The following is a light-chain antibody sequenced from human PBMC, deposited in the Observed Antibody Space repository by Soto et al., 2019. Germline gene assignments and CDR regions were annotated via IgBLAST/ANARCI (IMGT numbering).Light chain of an antibody. V-gene: IGKV3-15*01. Sequence: EIVMTQSPATLSVSPGETASLSCRASQSAGNFLAWYQQKPGQAPRLLIYAASTRATGIPARFSGSGSGTDFTLTISSLQSEDFALYYCQQYNNWPRTFGQGTKVDIK. J-gene: IGKJ1*01. CDR1: QSAGNF. CDR2: AAS. CDR3: QQYNNWPRT.